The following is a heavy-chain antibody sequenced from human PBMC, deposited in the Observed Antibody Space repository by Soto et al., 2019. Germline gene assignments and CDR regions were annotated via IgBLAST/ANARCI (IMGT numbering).Heavy chain of an antibody. CDR3: ARAPRWGGRDFDY. CDR2: IYYSGST. CDR1: GGSISSYY. D-gene: IGHD3-16*01. Sequence: SLTCTVSGGSISSYYWSWIRQPPGKGLEWIGYIYYSGSTNYNPSLKSRVTISVDTSKNQFSLKLSSVTAADTAVYYCARAPRWGGRDFDYWGQEPLVTFSS. V-gene: IGHV4-59*01. J-gene: IGHJ4*02.